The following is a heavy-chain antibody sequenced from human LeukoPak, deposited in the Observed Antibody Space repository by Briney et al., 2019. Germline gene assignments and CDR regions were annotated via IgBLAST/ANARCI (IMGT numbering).Heavy chain of an antibody. Sequence: PGESLRLSCAASGFTLSNYGMNWVRQAPGKGLEWVSSISGGSIYIYYADSVKGRFTISRDNGKNSLYLQMNSLRAEDTAVYYCAKGLVGTYCSGGSCYSYFDYWGQGTLVTVSS. CDR2: ISGGSIYI. V-gene: IGHV3-21*04. CDR1: GFTLSNYG. D-gene: IGHD2-15*01. J-gene: IGHJ4*02. CDR3: AKGLVGTYCSGGSCYSYFDY.